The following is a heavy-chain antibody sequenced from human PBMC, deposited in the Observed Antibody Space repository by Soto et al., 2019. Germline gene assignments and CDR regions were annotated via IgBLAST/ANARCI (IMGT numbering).Heavy chain of an antibody. CDR3: ARKGLPAAPPYYMDV. CDR1: GGTFSSYA. Sequence: ASVKVSCKASGGTFSSYAISWVRQAPGQGLEWMGGIIPIFGTANYAQKFQGRVTMTRNDSTSTAYMELGSLRSEDTAVYYCARKGLPAAPPYYMDVWGKGTTVTVSS. D-gene: IGHD2-2*01. J-gene: IGHJ6*03. V-gene: IGHV1-69*05. CDR2: IIPIFGTA.